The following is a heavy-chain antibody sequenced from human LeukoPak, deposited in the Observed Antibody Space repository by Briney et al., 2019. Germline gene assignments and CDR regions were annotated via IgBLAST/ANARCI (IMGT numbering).Heavy chain of an antibody. Sequence: NPSETLSLTCTVSGASLNNYYWNWVRQPPGKELEWIGNVDYSGNTRHNPSLKSRVTISLDISKNHFSLRLSSVTAADTAVYYCAMQVGIYGDYNDWFDPWGQGARVTVSS. V-gene: IGHV4-59*08. D-gene: IGHD4-17*01. CDR3: AMQVGIYGDYNDWFDP. J-gene: IGHJ5*02. CDR2: VDYSGNT. CDR1: GASLNNYY.